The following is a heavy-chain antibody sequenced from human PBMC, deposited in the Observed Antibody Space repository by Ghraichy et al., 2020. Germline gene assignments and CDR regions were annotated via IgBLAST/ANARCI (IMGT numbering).Heavy chain of an antibody. CDR1: GYTFTSYA. V-gene: IGHV1-18*01. J-gene: IGHJ3*02. CDR3: ARGAYCSSTSCYPAGAFDI. Sequence: ASVKVSCKAFGYTFTSYAINWVRQAPGQGLEWMGWISAYNGNTNYAQKLQGRVTMTTDTSTRTAYMELRSLRSDDTAVYYCARGAYCSSTSCYPAGAFDIWGQGSMVTVSS. CDR2: ISAYNGNT. D-gene: IGHD2-2*01.